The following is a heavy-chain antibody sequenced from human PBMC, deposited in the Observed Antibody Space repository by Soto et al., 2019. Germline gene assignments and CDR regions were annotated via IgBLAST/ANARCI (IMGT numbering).Heavy chain of an antibody. V-gene: IGHV3-33*01. CDR3: ARDRGYSYGYQDY. J-gene: IGHJ4*02. Sequence: ESGGGVVQPGRSLRLSCAASGFTFSSYGMHWVRQAPGKGLEWVAVIWYDGSNKYYADSVKGRFTISRDNSKNTLYLQMNSLRAEDTAVYYCARDRGYSYGYQDYWGQGTLVTVSS. CDR2: IWYDGSNK. CDR1: GFTFSSYG. D-gene: IGHD5-18*01.